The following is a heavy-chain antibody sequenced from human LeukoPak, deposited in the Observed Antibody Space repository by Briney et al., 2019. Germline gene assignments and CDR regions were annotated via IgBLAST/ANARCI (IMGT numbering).Heavy chain of an antibody. J-gene: IGHJ6*03. D-gene: IGHD2-2*01. CDR1: GFTFSSYE. V-gene: IGHV3-48*03. Sequence: GGSLRLSCAASGFTFSSYEMNWVRQAPGKGLEWVSYISSSGSTICNADSVKGRFTISRDNAKNSLYLQMNSLRAEDTAVYYCARGYCSTTRCPDYVDVWGKGTTVTISS. CDR3: ARGYCSTTRCPDYVDV. CDR2: ISSSGSTI.